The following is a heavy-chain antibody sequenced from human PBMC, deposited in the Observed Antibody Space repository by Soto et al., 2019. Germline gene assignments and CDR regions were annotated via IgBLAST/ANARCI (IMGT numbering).Heavy chain of an antibody. D-gene: IGHD6-13*01. J-gene: IGHJ4*02. Sequence: GGSLRLSSADSGFTFSSYAMTWVRQAPGKGLEWVSAISGSGGSTYYADSVKGRFTISRDNSKNTLYLQMNSLRAEDTAVYYCAKENGYSSSWFEFDYWGQGTLVTVSS. CDR2: ISGSGGST. V-gene: IGHV3-23*01. CDR1: GFTFSSYA. CDR3: AKENGYSSSWFEFDY.